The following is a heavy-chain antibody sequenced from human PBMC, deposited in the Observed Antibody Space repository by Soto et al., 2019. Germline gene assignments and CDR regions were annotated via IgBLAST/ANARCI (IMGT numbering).Heavy chain of an antibody. V-gene: IGHV4-59*01. J-gene: IGHJ3*02. D-gene: IGHD2-2*03. CDR2: IYYSGST. CDR1: GGSISSYY. CDR3: ARPMSGYCSSTSCRYPPHDAFDI. Sequence: SETLSLTCTVCGGSISSYYWSWIRQPPGKGQERIGYIYYSGSTNYNPSLKSRVTISVDTSKNQFSLKLSSVTAADTAVYYCARPMSGYCSSTSCRYPPHDAFDIWGQGTMVTVSS.